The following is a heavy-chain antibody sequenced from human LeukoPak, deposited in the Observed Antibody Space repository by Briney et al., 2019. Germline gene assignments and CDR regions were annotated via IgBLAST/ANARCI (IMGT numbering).Heavy chain of an antibody. CDR2: INPRGGST. Sequence: ASVKVSCKASGYTFIDYYIHWMRQAPGQGLEWMGIINPRGGSTSYAQKFQGRVTMTRNTSTSTVYMELSSLRSEDTTVYYCARRAPSSGYYGYYFDYWGQGTLVTVSS. J-gene: IGHJ4*02. D-gene: IGHD6-19*01. V-gene: IGHV1-46*01. CDR1: GYTFIDYY. CDR3: ARRAPSSGYYGYYFDY.